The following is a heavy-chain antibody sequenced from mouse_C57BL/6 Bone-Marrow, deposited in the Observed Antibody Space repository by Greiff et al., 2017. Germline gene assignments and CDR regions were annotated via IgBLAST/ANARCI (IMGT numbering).Heavy chain of an antibody. CDR1: GFNIKDDY. Sequence: VQLQQSGAELVRPGASVKLSCTASGFNIKDDYMHWVKQRPEQGLEWIGWIDPENGDTEYASKFQGKATITADTSSNTAYLQLSSLTSEDTAVYYCTLLRRRSSWGWYFDVWGTGTTVTVSS. D-gene: IGHD1-1*01. CDR3: TLLRRRSSWGWYFDV. CDR2: IDPENGDT. J-gene: IGHJ1*03. V-gene: IGHV14-4*01.